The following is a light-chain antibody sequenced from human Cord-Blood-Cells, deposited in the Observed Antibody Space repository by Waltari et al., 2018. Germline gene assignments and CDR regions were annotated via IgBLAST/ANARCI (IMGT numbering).Light chain of an antibody. Sequence: QSALTQPRSVSGSPGQSVTISCTGTSSDVGGYNYVSWYQQHPGKVPKLMIYDVSKRPSGVPDRFSGSKSGNTASLTISGLQAEDEADYYCCSYAGSYTCKFGGGTKLTVL. CDR3: CSYAGSYTCK. J-gene: IGLJ2*01. CDR2: DVS. V-gene: IGLV2-11*01. CDR1: SSDVGGYNY.